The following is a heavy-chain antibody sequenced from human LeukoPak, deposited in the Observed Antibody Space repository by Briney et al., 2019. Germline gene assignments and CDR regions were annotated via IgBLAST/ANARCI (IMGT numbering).Heavy chain of an antibody. D-gene: IGHD3/OR15-3a*01. CDR2: ISSGGSP. Sequence: GGSLRLSCAASGFSVSRNYMSWARLAPGKGLEWVSFISSGGSPHYADSVKGRFAISRDNSNNTVYLQMNSLRAEETAVYYCATRGLSGYYYGMDAWGQGTTVTVSS. J-gene: IGHJ6*02. CDR3: ATRGLSGYYYGMDA. V-gene: IGHV3-66*01. CDR1: GFSVSRNY.